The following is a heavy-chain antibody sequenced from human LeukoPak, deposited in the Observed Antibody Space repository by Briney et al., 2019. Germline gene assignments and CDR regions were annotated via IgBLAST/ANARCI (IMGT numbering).Heavy chain of an antibody. D-gene: IGHD3-22*01. CDR3: ARLLQGAYYYDGSGYTTWYYFDY. CDR1: GGSISSSSYY. Sequence: PSETLSLTCTVSGGSISSSSYYWGWIRQPPGKGLEWIGSIYYSGSTYYNPSLKSRVTISVDTSKNQFSLKLSSVTAADTAVYYCARLLQGAYYYDGSGYTTWYYFDYWGQGTLVTVSS. V-gene: IGHV4-39*07. J-gene: IGHJ4*02. CDR2: IYYSGST.